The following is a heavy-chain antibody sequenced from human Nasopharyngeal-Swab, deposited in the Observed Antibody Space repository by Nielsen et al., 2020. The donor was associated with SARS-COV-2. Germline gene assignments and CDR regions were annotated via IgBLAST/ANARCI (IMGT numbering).Heavy chain of an antibody. Sequence: GESLKISCAASGFTLSSYSMNWVRQAPGKGLEWVSSISSSSSYIFYADSVKGRFTISRDNAKNSLYLQMNSLRAEDTAVYYCASLLWFGELPSDYYYYGMDVWGQGTTVTVSS. J-gene: IGHJ6*02. D-gene: IGHD3-10*01. CDR1: GFTLSSYS. V-gene: IGHV3-21*01. CDR3: ASLLWFGELPSDYYYYGMDV. CDR2: ISSSSSYI.